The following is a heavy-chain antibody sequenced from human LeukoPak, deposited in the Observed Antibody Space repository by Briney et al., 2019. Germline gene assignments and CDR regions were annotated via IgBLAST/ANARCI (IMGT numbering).Heavy chain of an antibody. CDR1: GFSFTNYA. CDR2: ISASGTTT. V-gene: IGHV3-23*01. J-gene: IGHJ4*02. CDR3: AKGAQFDFWSGYTLEYFDV. Sequence: GGSLRLSCAASGFSFTNYAMNRVRQAPGKGLEWVSFISASGTTTHYSDSVKGRFTISRDNSKNTLFLQINSLRAEDTAAYYCAKGAQFDFWSGYTLEYFDVWGKGTLVTVSS. D-gene: IGHD3-3*01.